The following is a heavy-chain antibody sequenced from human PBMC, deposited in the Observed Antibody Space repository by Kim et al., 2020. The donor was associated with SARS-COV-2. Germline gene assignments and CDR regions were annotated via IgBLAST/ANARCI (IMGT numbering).Heavy chain of an antibody. D-gene: IGHD3-10*01. J-gene: IGHJ3*02. CDR3: AKSPVLLWFGTTLKGDAFDI. CDR1: GFTFDDYA. Sequence: GGSLRLSCAASGFTFDDYAMHWVRQAPGKGLEWVSGISWNSGSIGYADSVKGRFTISRDNAKNSLYLQMNSLRAEDTALYYCAKSPVLLWFGTTLKGDAFDIWGQGTMVTVSS. CDR2: ISWNSGSI. V-gene: IGHV3-9*01.